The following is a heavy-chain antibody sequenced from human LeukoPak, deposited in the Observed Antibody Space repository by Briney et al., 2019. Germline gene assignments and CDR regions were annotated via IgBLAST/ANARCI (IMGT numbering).Heavy chain of an antibody. V-gene: IGHV1-3*01. CDR2: INVGSGNT. CDR3: ARRDCSSTSCYYSGPNWFDP. D-gene: IGHD2-2*01. Sequence: ASVKVSCKASGYTFSSYAIHWVRQAPGQRLEWMGWINVGSGNTKYSQKFQGRVTITRDTSASTAYMELSSLRSEDTAVYYCARRDCSSTSCYYSGPNWFDPWGQGTLVTVSS. J-gene: IGHJ5*02. CDR1: GYTFSSYA.